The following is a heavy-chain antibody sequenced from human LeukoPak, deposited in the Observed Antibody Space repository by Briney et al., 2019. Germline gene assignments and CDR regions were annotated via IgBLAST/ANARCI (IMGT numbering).Heavy chain of an antibody. V-gene: IGHV1-69*05. CDR3: AREGAVGATSYYYYMDV. CDR2: IIPIFGTA. D-gene: IGHD1-26*01. J-gene: IGHJ6*03. Sequence: GSSVKVSCKASGGTFSSYAISWVRQAPGQGLEWMGGIIPIFGTANYAQKFQGRVTITTDESTSTAYMELSSLRSEDTAVYYCAREGAVGATSYYYYMDVWGKGTTVTVSS. CDR1: GGTFSSYA.